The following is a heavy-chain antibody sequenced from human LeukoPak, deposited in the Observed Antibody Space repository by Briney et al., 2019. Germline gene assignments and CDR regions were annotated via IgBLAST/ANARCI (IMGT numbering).Heavy chain of an antibody. D-gene: IGHD4-11*01. CDR1: GGSISLYY. V-gene: IGHV4-59*05. CDR2: IYYSGST. J-gene: IGHJ3*02. CDR3: ARLAGPLDAFDI. Sequence: SETLSLTCTVSGGSISLYYLSWIRQPPGKGLEWIGSIYYSGSTYYTPSLKSRVTISVDTSKNQFSLKLSSVTAADTAVYYCARLAGPLDAFDIWGQGTMVTVSS.